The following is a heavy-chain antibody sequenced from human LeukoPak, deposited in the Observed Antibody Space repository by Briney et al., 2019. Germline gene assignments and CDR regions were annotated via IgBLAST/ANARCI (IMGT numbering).Heavy chain of an antibody. Sequence: SVKVSCKASGFTFTSSAVQWVRQARGQRLEWIGWIVVGSGNTNYAQKFQERVTITRDMSTSTAYMELSSLRSEDTAVYYCAAPRGYYGSGSNYYYYMDVWGKWTTVTVSS. D-gene: IGHD3-10*01. CDR1: GFTFTSSA. J-gene: IGHJ6*03. CDR2: IVVGSGNT. CDR3: AAPRGYYGSGSNYYYYMDV. V-gene: IGHV1-58*01.